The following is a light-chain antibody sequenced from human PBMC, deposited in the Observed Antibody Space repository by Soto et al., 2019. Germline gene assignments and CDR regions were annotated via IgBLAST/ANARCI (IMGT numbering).Light chain of an antibody. V-gene: IGKV3-20*01. CDR1: QSVSSSY. J-gene: IGKJ1*01. CDR2: GAS. CDR3: QQYGSSAWT. Sequence: EIVLTQSPGTLSLSPGERATLSCRASQSVSSSYLAWYQQKPGQAPRLLIYGASSRACGVPDRFSGSGSGTDFTLTVIVLEPEDFAVYYCQQYGSSAWTFGQGTKVEI.